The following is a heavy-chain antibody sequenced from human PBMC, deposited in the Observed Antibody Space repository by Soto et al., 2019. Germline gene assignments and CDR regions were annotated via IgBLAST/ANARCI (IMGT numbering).Heavy chain of an antibody. CDR1: GYTFTGYD. D-gene: IGHD6-19*01. V-gene: IGHV1-2*04. J-gene: IGHJ6*02. Sequence: QVQLMQSGAEVKKPGASVKVSCKASGYTFTGYDMHWVRQAPGQGLEWMGWINPNSGGTNYAQKFQGWVTMTRDTSISTAYMELSRLRSDDTAVYYCARDRAVAGGFYYYGIDVWGQGTTVTVSS. CDR3: ARDRAVAGGFYYYGIDV. CDR2: INPNSGGT.